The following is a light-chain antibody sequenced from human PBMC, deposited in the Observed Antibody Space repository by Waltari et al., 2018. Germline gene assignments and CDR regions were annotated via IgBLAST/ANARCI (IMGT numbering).Light chain of an antibody. V-gene: IGLV2-14*01. CDR2: EVS. Sequence: QSALTQPASVSGSPGQSITISCTGTSSDVGGYNYVSWYQQHPGKAPKRMIYEVSNRPSGVSNRFSGSKSGNTASLTISGLQAEDEADYYCSSYTSSSTLEAVFGGGTQLTVL. J-gene: IGLJ7*01. CDR3: SSYTSSSTLEAV. CDR1: SSDVGGYNY.